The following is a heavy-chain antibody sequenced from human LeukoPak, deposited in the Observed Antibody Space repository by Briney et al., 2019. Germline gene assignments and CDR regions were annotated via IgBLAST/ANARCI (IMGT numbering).Heavy chain of an antibody. CDR2: IWYDGSNK. J-gene: IGHJ4*02. CDR3: ARGKYYYDSSGYYYGDLLYYFDY. D-gene: IGHD3-22*01. V-gene: IGHV3-33*01. CDR1: GFTFSSYG. Sequence: SGGSLRLSCAASGFTFSSYGMHWVRQAPGKGLEWVAVIWYDGSNKYYADSVKGRFTISRDNSKNTLYVQMNSLRAEDTAVYYCARGKYYYDSSGYYYGDLLYYFDYWGQGTLVTVS.